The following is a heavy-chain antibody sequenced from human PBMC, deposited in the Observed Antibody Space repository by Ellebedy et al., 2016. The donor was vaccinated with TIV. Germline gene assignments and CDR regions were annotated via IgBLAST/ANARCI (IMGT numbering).Heavy chain of an antibody. Sequence: ASVKVSXKASGYTFTSYYMHWVRQAPGQGLEWMGIINPSGGSTSYAQKFQGRVTMTTDTSTSTAYMEVRSLRFDDAAIYYCARGDNYDTTGFSAHDYWGQGTLVTVSS. CDR2: INPSGGST. CDR1: GYTFTSYY. J-gene: IGHJ4*02. CDR3: ARGDNYDTTGFSAHDY. D-gene: IGHD3-22*01. V-gene: IGHV1-46*01.